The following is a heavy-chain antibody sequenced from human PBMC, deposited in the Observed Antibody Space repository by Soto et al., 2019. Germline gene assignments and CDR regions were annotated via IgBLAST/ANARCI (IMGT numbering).Heavy chain of an antibody. CDR2: ISHAGST. CDR3: ARGPPIVGNTTPLDS. D-gene: IGHD1-26*01. J-gene: IGHJ4*02. V-gene: IGHV4-4*02. Sequence: QVQLQESGPRLVKPSGTLSLTCTVSGGSITNSNWWSWVRLPPAKGLEWIGEISHAGSTKYIPSLERRVTMSVDTSNNQFALTLTSVTAADTAVYFCARGPPIVGNTTPLDSWGQGTLVTVS. CDR1: GGSITNSNW.